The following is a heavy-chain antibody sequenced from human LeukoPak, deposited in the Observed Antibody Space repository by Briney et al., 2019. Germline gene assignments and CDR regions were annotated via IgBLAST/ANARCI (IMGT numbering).Heavy chain of an antibody. D-gene: IGHD3-16*02. Sequence: ASVKVSCKASGYTFTSYGISWVRQAPGQGLEWMGWISAYNGNTNYAQKLQGRVTMTTDTSTSTAYMELRSLRSDDTAVYYCASMITFGGVIVYDAFDIWGQGTMVTVSS. CDR1: GYTFTSYG. CDR2: ISAYNGNT. V-gene: IGHV1-18*01. CDR3: ASMITFGGVIVYDAFDI. J-gene: IGHJ3*02.